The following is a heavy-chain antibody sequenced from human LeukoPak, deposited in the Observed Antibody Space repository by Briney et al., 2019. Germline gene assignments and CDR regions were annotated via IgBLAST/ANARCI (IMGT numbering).Heavy chain of an antibody. V-gene: IGHV2-26*01. Sequence: ESGPTLVNPTETLTLTCTVSGFSLSNERMGVSWIRQPPGKALEWLAHIFSNDEKSYSTSLKSRLTISKDTSKSQVVLTMTNMDPVDTATYYCARITSSWQRYFDYWGQGTLVTVSS. D-gene: IGHD6-13*01. CDR3: ARITSSWQRYFDY. J-gene: IGHJ4*02. CDR2: IFSNDEK. CDR1: GFSLSNERMG.